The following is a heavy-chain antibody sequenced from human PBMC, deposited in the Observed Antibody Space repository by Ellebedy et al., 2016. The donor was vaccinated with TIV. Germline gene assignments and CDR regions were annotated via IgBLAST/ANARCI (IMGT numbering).Heavy chain of an antibody. CDR1: GGSISSGDYY. Sequence: SETLSLXXTVSGGSISSGDYYWSWIRQPPGKGLEWIGYIYYSGSTYYNPSLKSRVTISVDTSKNQFSLKLSSVTAADTAVYYCARVATGSMVVNWGQGTLVTVSS. D-gene: IGHD3-22*01. J-gene: IGHJ4*02. CDR2: IYYSGST. V-gene: IGHV4-30-4*01. CDR3: ARVATGSMVVN.